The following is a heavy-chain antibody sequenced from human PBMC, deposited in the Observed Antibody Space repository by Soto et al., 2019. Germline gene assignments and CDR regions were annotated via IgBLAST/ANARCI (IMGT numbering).Heavy chain of an antibody. CDR3: AKGAFSGGSCRYFFDH. D-gene: IGHD2-15*01. CDR1: GFSFSTYA. V-gene: IGHV3-23*01. Sequence: EVQLLESGGGLAQPGESLRLSCAASGFSFSTYAMSWVRQAPGKGLEWVSKISGSGGNTNYADSVKGRFNISRDNSKNTMFLQMSSLRAEDTAVYWCAKGAFSGGSCRYFFDHWGQGTLVTVSS. J-gene: IGHJ4*02. CDR2: ISGSGGNT.